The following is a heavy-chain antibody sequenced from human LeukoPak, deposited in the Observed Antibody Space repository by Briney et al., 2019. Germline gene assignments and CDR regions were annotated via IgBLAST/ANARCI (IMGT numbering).Heavy chain of an antibody. V-gene: IGHV3-21*01. D-gene: IGHD3-9*01. Sequence: GGSLRLSCAASGFTFSSYSMNWVRQAPGKGLEWVSSISSSSSYIYYADSVKGRFTISRDTAKNSLYLQMNSLRAEDTAVYYCARELRYLDWPTEYLYSYMDVWGKGTTVTVSS. J-gene: IGHJ6*03. CDR3: ARELRYLDWPTEYLYSYMDV. CDR1: GFTFSSYS. CDR2: ISSSSSYI.